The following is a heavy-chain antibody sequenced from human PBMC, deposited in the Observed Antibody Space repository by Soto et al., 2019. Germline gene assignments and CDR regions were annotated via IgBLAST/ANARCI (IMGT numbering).Heavy chain of an antibody. CDR3: ARTTVVTGTPEFDY. J-gene: IGHJ4*01. D-gene: IGHD4-4*01. Sequence: QVQLVESGGGVVQPGRSLRLSCAASGFTFSDFNMHWVRQAPGKGLEWVAVLSYDGSNKYADSVKGRFTISRDNSKNTLYLQVNSLRTEDTAVYYCARTTVVTGTPEFDYWGHGTLVTVSS. V-gene: IGHV3-30-3*01. CDR1: GFTFSDFN. CDR2: LSYDGSNK.